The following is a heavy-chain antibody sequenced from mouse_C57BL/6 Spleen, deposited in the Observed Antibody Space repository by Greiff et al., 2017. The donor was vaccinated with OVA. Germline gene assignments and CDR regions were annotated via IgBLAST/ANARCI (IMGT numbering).Heavy chain of an antibody. Sequence: EVKLVESGGGLVKPGGSLKLSCAASGFTFSDYGMHWVRQAPEKGLEWVAYISSGSSTIYYADTVKGRFTISRDKAKTTLFLQMTSLRSEDTAMYYCAREGEAMDYWGQGTSVTVSS. J-gene: IGHJ4*01. CDR1: GFTFSDYG. CDR2: ISSGSSTI. V-gene: IGHV5-17*01. CDR3: AREGEAMDY.